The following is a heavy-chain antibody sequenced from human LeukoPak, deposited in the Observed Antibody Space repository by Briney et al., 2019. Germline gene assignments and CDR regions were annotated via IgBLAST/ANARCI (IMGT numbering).Heavy chain of an antibody. J-gene: IGHJ4*02. CDR2: ISGSGGST. Sequence: PGGSLRLSCAASGFTFSSYAMSWVRQAPGKGLEWVSTISGSGGSTYYADSVKGRFTTSRDNSKNTLYLQMNSLRAEDTAIYYCAKGPAGGGEDYWGQGTLVTVSS. CDR1: GFTFSSYA. CDR3: AKGPAGGGEDY. D-gene: IGHD4-23*01. V-gene: IGHV3-23*01.